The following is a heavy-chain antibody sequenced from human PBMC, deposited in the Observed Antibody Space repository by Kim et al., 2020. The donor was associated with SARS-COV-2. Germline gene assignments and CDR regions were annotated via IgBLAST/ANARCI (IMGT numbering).Heavy chain of an antibody. CDR2: INTDGSST. Sequence: CAASGFTFSTYWMYWVRQAPGKGLVCVSRINTDGSSTTYADSVKGRFTISRDNAKNTLYLQMNSLRGEDTAVYYCARGDISYGMDVCGQGTTVTAS. CDR1: GFTFSTYW. J-gene: IGHJ6*02. CDR3: ARGDISYGMDV. D-gene: IGHD2-15*01. V-gene: IGHV3-74*01.